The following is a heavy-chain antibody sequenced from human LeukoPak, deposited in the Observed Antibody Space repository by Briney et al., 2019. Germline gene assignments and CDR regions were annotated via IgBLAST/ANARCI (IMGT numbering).Heavy chain of an antibody. J-gene: IGHJ4*02. D-gene: IGHD2-2*01. CDR3: ARPLGENCSGTSCYRGAQYGY. V-gene: IGHV5-10-1*01. Sequence: SGESLKISCKGSGYSFTSYWISWVRQMPGKGLEWMVKIDPSDSFTKYSPSFQGHVTISVDKSINTAYLQCSGLKASDTAIYYCARPLGENCSGTSCYRGAQYGYWGQGTLVTVSS. CDR2: IDPSDSFT. CDR1: GYSFTSYW.